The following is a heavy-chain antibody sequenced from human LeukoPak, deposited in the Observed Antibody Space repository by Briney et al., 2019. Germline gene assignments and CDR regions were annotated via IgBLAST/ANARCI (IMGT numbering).Heavy chain of an antibody. Sequence: GGSLRLSCAASGFTFDDYAMHWVRHAPGKGLEWVSGISWNSGSIGYADSVKGRFTISRDTSKNTVSLQMNSLRAEDTAVYYCAGDKTTGGWYEIDYWGQGILVTVSS. CDR1: GFTFDDYA. J-gene: IGHJ4*02. V-gene: IGHV3-9*01. D-gene: IGHD6-19*01. CDR2: ISWNSGSI. CDR3: AGDKTTGGWYEIDY.